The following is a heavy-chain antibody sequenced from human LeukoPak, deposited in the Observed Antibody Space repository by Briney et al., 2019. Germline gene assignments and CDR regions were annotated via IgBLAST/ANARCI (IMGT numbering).Heavy chain of an antibody. V-gene: IGHV3-23*01. J-gene: IGHJ4*02. CDR1: IHTFSRLA. CDR2: ISGSDGTT. CDR3: VKDIVPRRSPPFCFDS. D-gene: IGHD2/OR15-2a*01. Sequence: GGSLRLSCPASIHTFSRLAMSGATQAPGKGLEWVSGISGSDGTTYYVDSARGRFTISRDSSRNVLSLQMNSLSAEDSAVFYCVKDIVPRRSPPFCFDSWGQGTLVTVSS.